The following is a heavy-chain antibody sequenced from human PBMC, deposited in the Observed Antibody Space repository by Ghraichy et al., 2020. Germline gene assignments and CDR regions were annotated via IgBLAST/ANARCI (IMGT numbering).Heavy chain of an antibody. CDR2: ISGSGGST. Sequence: LSLTCAASGFTFSSYAMSWVRQAPGKGLEWVSAISGSGGSTYYADSVKGRFTISRDNSKNTLYLQMNSLRAEDTAVYYCAKETYTYYYGSGSYSEGIDYWGQGTLVTVSS. V-gene: IGHV3-23*01. J-gene: IGHJ4*02. CDR1: GFTFSSYA. CDR3: AKETYTYYYGSGSYSEGIDY. D-gene: IGHD3-10*01.